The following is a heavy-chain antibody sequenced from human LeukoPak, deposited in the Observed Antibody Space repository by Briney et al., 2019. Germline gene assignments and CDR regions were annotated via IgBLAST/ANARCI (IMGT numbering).Heavy chain of an antibody. V-gene: IGHV1-2*02. Sequence: GASVKVSCKASGYTFTGYYMHWVRQAPGQGLEWMGWINPNSGGTNYAQKFQGRVTMTRDTSISTAYMELSRLRSDATAVYYCTRGIAALLDAFDIWGQGTMVTVSS. CDR2: INPNSGGT. CDR3: TRGIAALLDAFDI. CDR1: GYTFTGYY. D-gene: IGHD6-13*01. J-gene: IGHJ3*02.